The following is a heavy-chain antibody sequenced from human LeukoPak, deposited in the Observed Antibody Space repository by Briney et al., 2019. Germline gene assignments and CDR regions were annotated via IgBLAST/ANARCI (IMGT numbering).Heavy chain of an antibody. CDR3: ARETIHDY. Sequence: PGGSLRLSCAASGFIFSTYGMHWVRQPPGKGLEWVAVIWHDGSITYYGDFVKGRFTISRDNSKNTLYLQINSLRAEDTAVYYCARETIHDYWGQGTLVTVSS. J-gene: IGHJ4*02. CDR1: GFIFSTYG. V-gene: IGHV3-33*01. D-gene: IGHD1/OR15-1a*01. CDR2: IWHDGSIT.